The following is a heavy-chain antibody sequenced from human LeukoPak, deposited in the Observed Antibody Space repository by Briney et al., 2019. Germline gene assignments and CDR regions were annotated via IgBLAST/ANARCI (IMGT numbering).Heavy chain of an antibody. Sequence: GGSLRLSCAASGFTFSTYWMHWVRQAPGKGLVWVSRINSDGSTTTYVDSVEGRFTISRDNAKNTLYLEMNSLRAEDTAVYYCTRGWTADYWGQGTLVTVSS. D-gene: IGHD3/OR15-3a*01. CDR1: GFTFSTYW. V-gene: IGHV3-74*01. CDR2: INSDGSTT. J-gene: IGHJ4*02. CDR3: TRGWTADY.